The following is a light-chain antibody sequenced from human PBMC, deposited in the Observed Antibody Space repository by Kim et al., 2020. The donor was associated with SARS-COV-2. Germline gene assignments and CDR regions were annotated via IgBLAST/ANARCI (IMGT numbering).Light chain of an antibody. Sequence: DIQMTQSPSSLSASVGDRVTITCRASQSISNYLNWYQQKPGKAPKLLIYAASSLQSGVPSRFSGSGSGTDFTLTVSSLQPEDFATYHCQQSYSTPRTFCQGTKVDIK. CDR3: QQSYSTPRT. CDR1: QSISNY. CDR2: AAS. V-gene: IGKV1-39*01. J-gene: IGKJ1*01.